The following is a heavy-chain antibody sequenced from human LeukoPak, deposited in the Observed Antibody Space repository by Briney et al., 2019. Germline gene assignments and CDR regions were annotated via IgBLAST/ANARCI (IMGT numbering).Heavy chain of an antibody. CDR3: ARVPGCSSTSCYGPHFDY. J-gene: IGHJ4*02. CDR2: INHSGST. D-gene: IGHD2-2*01. CDR1: GGSFSGYH. Sequence: SETLSLTCAVYGGSFSGYHWSWIRQPPGKGLEWIGEINHSGSTNYNPSLKSRVTISVDTSKSQFSLKLSSVTAADTAVYYCARVPGCSSTSCYGPHFDYWGQGTLVTVSS. V-gene: IGHV4-34*01.